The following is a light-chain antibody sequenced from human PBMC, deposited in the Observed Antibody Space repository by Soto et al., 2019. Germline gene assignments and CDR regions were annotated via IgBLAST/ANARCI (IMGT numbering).Light chain of an antibody. CDR2: VEGSGTY. CDR3: GTWDSNTHVV. J-gene: IGLJ2*01. Sequence: QLVLTQSSSASASLGSSVKLTCTLSSGHTGYIIAWHQQQPGKAPRYLMKVEGSGTYNKGSGVPDRFSGSSSGADRYLTISNLQFEDEADYYCGTWDSNTHVVFGGGTKLTVL. CDR1: SGHTGYI. V-gene: IGLV4-60*02.